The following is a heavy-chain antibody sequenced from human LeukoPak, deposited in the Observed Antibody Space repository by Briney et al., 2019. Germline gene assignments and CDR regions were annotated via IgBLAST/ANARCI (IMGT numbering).Heavy chain of an antibody. CDR2: IYTSGST. D-gene: IGHD6-19*01. CDR1: GGSISSGSYY. CDR3: ALKSPPSSGWPLGY. V-gene: IGHV4-61*02. J-gene: IGHJ4*02. Sequence: SETLSLTCTVSGGSISSGSYYWSWIRQPAGKGLEWIGRIYTSGSTNYNPPLKSRVTISVDTSKNQFSLKLSSVTAADTAVYYCALKSPPSSGWPLGYWGQGTLVTVSS.